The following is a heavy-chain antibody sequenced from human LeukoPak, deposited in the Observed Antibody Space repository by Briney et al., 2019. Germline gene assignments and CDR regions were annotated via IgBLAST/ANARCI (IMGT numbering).Heavy chain of an antibody. Sequence: GGSLRLSCAASGFTFHSYAMYWVRQAPGKGLEWGSGIFGSVGSGHYADSVKGRFTISRDNAKNTVYLQMDSLRVEDTAVYYCGKTTTGYSSGRYPGWPVDYWGQGTLVTVFS. J-gene: IGHJ4*02. V-gene: IGHV3-23*01. CDR3: GKTTTGYSSGRYPGWPVDY. D-gene: IGHD6-19*01. CDR1: GFTFHSYA. CDR2: IFGSVGSG.